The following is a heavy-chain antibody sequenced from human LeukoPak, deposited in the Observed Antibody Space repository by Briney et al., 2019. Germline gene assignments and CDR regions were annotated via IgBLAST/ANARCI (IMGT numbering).Heavy chain of an antibody. CDR3: VRSSSSIFDY. J-gene: IGHJ4*02. V-gene: IGHV4-38-2*02. Sequence: SETLSLTCTVSGYSISSGYYWGWIRQPPGKGLEWIGSIYNSGSTYYNPSLKSRVTISVDTSKNQFSLKLSSVAAADTAVYYCVRSSSSIFDYWGQGTLVTVSS. CDR2: IYNSGST. D-gene: IGHD6-6*01. CDR1: GYSISSGYY.